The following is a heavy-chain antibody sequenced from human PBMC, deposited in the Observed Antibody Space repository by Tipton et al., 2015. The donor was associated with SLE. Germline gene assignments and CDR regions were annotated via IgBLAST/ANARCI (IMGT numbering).Heavy chain of an antibody. Sequence: TLSLTCAVYGGSFSGYYWSWIRQPPGKGLEWIGSIYYSGSTYYNPSLKCRVTISVDTCKNQFSLKLSSVTAAETAVYYCARNENIAAAGTCGQGTLVT. V-gene: IGHV4-34*01. CDR1: GGSFSGYY. J-gene: IGHJ5*02. CDR2: IYYSGST. CDR3: ARNENIAAAGT. D-gene: IGHD6-13*01.